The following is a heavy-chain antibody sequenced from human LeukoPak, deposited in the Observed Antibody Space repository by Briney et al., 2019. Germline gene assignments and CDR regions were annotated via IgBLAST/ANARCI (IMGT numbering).Heavy chain of an antibody. Sequence: GESLKISCKGSGYKFTSYWISWVRQMPGKGLEWMGRIDPSDSYTNYSPSFQGHVTTSIDKSINTAFLQWSSLKASDTAMYYCVRHGGSTLWDWGQGTLVTVSP. V-gene: IGHV5-10-1*01. CDR3: VRHGGSTLWD. J-gene: IGHJ4*02. CDR2: IDPSDSYT. D-gene: IGHD6-13*01. CDR1: GYKFTSYW.